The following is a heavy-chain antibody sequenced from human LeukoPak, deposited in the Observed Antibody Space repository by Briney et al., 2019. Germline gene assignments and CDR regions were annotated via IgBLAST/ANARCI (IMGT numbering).Heavy chain of an antibody. Sequence: GGSLRLSCAASGFTFSTYWMSWVRQAPGRGLEWVANIKPDGSEIYHVDSVWGRFTISRDSAKNSLFLQMNSLRAEDTAVYYCVTTHFYDTGAQYGRGFWGQGTLVTVSS. CDR3: VTTHFYDTGAQYGRGF. V-gene: IGHV3-7*03. CDR2: IKPDGSEI. CDR1: GFTFSTYW. D-gene: IGHD3-22*01. J-gene: IGHJ4*02.